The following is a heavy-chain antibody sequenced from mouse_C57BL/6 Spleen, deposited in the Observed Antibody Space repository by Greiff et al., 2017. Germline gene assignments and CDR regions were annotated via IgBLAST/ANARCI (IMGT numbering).Heavy chain of an antibody. CDR1: GYTFTSYW. CDR2: IDPSDSYT. Sequence: QVQLQQSGAELVRPGTSVKLSCKASGYTFTSYWMHWVKQRPGQGLEWIGVIDPSDSYTNYNQKFKGKATLTVDTSSSTAYMQLSSLTSEDSAVYYCARFNWDSWFAYWGQGTLVTVSA. CDR3: ARFNWDSWFAY. V-gene: IGHV1-59*01. J-gene: IGHJ3*01. D-gene: IGHD4-1*01.